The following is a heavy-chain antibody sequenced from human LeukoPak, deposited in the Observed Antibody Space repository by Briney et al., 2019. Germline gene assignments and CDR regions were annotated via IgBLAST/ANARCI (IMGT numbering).Heavy chain of an antibody. Sequence: ASVKVSCKASGYTFTGYYMHWVRQAPGQGLEWMGWINPNSGGTNYAQKFQGRVTMTRDTSISTAYMELSRLRSDDTAVYYCARDPLYSSSSPYWGQGTLVTVSS. CDR1: GYTFTGYY. CDR2: INPNSGGT. V-gene: IGHV1-2*02. D-gene: IGHD6-6*01. CDR3: ARDPLYSSSSPY. J-gene: IGHJ4*02.